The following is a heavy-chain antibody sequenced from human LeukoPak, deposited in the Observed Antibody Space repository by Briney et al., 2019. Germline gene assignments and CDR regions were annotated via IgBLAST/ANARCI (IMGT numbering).Heavy chain of an antibody. D-gene: IGHD3-22*01. CDR3: ARVRRYYYDSSGPADY. Sequence: ASVKVSCKASGYTFTSYGISWVRQAPGQGPEWMGWISAYNGNTNYAQKLQGRVTMTTDTSTSTAYMELRSLRSDDTAVYYCARVRRYYYDSSGPADYWGQGTLVTVSS. J-gene: IGHJ4*02. CDR2: ISAYNGNT. V-gene: IGHV1-18*01. CDR1: GYTFTSYG.